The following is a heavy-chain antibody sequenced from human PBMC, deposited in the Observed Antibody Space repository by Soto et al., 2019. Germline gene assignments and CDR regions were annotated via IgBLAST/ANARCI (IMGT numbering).Heavy chain of an antibody. CDR1: GYTFTSYG. Sequence: ASVKVSCKASGYTFTSYGISWVRQAPGQGLEWMGWISAYNGNTSYAQKFQGRVTMTRDTSTSTVYMELSSLRSEDTAMYYCARDQGYDSSGYPRYWGQGTLVTVSS. CDR2: ISAYNGNT. J-gene: IGHJ4*02. V-gene: IGHV1-18*01. D-gene: IGHD3-22*01. CDR3: ARDQGYDSSGYPRY.